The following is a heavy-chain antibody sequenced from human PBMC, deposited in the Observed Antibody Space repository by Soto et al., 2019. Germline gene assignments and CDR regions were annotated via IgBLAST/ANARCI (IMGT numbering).Heavy chain of an antibody. J-gene: IGHJ6*02. CDR3: ARRGTVTYYYYYYGMDV. CDR2: INHSGST. CDR1: GGSFSGYY. Sequence: QVQLQQWGAGLLKPSETLSLTCAVYGGSFSGYYWSWIRQPPGKGLEWIGEINHSGSTNYNPSLKSRVTISVDTSKNQFSLKLSSVTAADTAVYYCARRGTVTYYYYYYGMDVWGQGTTVTVSS. V-gene: IGHV4-34*01. D-gene: IGHD4-17*01.